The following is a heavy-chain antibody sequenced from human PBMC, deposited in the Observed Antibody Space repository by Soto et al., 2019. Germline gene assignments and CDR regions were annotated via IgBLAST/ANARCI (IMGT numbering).Heavy chain of an antibody. Sequence: PSETLSLTCTVSGGSISSSSYSWGWIRQTPGKGLEWIGSIYYSGSTYYKPSLKSRVTISVDTSKNQFSLKLSSVTAADTAVYYCARDHGGKRGYSYGYTTTNWFDPWGQGTLVTVSS. CDR2: IYYSGST. V-gene: IGHV4-39*07. CDR1: GGSISSSSYS. D-gene: IGHD5-18*01. CDR3: ARDHGGKRGYSYGYTTTNWFDP. J-gene: IGHJ5*02.